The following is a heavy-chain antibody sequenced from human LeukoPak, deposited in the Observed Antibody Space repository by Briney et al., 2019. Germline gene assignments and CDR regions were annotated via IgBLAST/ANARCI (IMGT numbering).Heavy chain of an antibody. V-gene: IGHV3-66*01. J-gene: IGHJ3*02. Sequence: GGSLRLSCVASGFTVSSNYMSWVRQAPGEGLEWVSVIYSAGNTYYADSVKGRFTISRDNSKNTLYLQMNSLRAEDTAVYYCARDWLSSGWDRDAFDIWGQGTMVTVSS. CDR3: ARDWLSSGWDRDAFDI. D-gene: IGHD6-19*01. CDR2: IYSAGNT. CDR1: GFTVSSNY.